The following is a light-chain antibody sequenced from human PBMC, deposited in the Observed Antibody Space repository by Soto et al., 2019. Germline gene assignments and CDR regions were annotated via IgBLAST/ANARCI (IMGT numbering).Light chain of an antibody. Sequence: QSALTQPASVSGSPGQSITISCTGTSSDVGSYNLVSWYQHHPGTAPKLMIYEGTKRHSGVSDRFSGSKSGNTASLTISGLQAEDEAVYNCCSYAGSSTVVFGGGTKLTVL. CDR1: SSDVGSYNL. V-gene: IGLV2-23*01. CDR3: CSYAGSSTVV. CDR2: EGT. J-gene: IGLJ2*01.